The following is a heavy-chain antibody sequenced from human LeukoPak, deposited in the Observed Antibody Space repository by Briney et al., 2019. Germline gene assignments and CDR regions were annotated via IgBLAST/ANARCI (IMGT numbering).Heavy chain of an antibody. J-gene: IGHJ4*02. CDR3: AKDDIVVVPAALDY. CDR1: GFTFSSYA. V-gene: IGHV3-23*01. CDR2: ISGSGGST. D-gene: IGHD2-2*01. Sequence: GGSLRLSCAASGFTFSSYAMSWVRQAPGKGLEWVSAISGSGGSTYYADSVKGRFTISRGNSKNTLYLQMNSLRAEDTAVYYCAKDDIVVVPAALDYWGQGTLVTVSS.